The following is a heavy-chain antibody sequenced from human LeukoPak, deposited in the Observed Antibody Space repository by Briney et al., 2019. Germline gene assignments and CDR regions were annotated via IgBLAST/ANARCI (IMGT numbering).Heavy chain of an antibody. CDR2: ISSSGSTI. CDR1: GFTFSDYY. J-gene: IGHJ4*02. V-gene: IGHV3-11*01. Sequence: PGGSLRLSCTASGFTFSDYYMSWIRQAPGKGLEWVSYISSSGSTIYYADSVKGRFTISRDNAKNSLYLQMNSLRAEDTAVYYCARDRVNYYYGSGSTSLFDYWGQGTLVTVSS. D-gene: IGHD3-10*01. CDR3: ARDRVNYYYGSGSTSLFDY.